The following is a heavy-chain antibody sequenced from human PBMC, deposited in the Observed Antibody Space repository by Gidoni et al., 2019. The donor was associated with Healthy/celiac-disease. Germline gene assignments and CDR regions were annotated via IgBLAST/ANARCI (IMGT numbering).Heavy chain of an antibody. J-gene: IGHJ4*02. Sequence: QVQLQESGPGLVKPSESLSLTCTVSGGSLSSYYWSWNRQPPGKGLEWIGYIYYSGSTNYNPSLKSRVTISVDTSKNQFSLKLSSVTAADTAVYYCARGKAVADYWGQGTLVTVSS. CDR1: GGSLSSYY. D-gene: IGHD6-19*01. CDR2: IYYSGST. V-gene: IGHV4-59*01. CDR3: ARGKAVADY.